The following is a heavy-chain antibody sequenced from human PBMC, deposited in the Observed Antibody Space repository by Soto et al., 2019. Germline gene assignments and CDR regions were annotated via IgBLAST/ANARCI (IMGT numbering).Heavy chain of an antibody. CDR2: IYYSGST. CDR3: ARDQGCSSTSCYDAFDI. CDR1: GGSISSGGYY. V-gene: IGHV4-31*03. J-gene: IGHJ3*02. Sequence: QVQLQESGPGLVKPSQTLSLTCTVSGGSISSGGYYWSWIRQHPGKGLEWIGYIYYSGSTYYNPSLKSRVTISVDTSKNQFSLKLSSVTAADTAVYYCARDQGCSSTSCYDAFDIWGQGTMVTVSS. D-gene: IGHD2-2*01.